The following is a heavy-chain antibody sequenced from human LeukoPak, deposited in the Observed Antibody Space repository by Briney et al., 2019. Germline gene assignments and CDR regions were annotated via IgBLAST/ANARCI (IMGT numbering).Heavy chain of an antibody. CDR3: AKDQQRYCSGGSCLNSFDY. CDR1: GFTFSSYA. D-gene: IGHD2-15*01. V-gene: IGHV3-23*01. CDR2: ISGSGSST. J-gene: IGHJ4*02. Sequence: AGGSLRLSCAASGFTFSSYAMSWVRQAPGKGLGWVSAISGSGSSTYYADSVKGRFTLSRDNSKNTLYLQMNSLRAEDTAVYYCAKDQQRYCSGGSCLNSFDYWGQGTLVTVSS.